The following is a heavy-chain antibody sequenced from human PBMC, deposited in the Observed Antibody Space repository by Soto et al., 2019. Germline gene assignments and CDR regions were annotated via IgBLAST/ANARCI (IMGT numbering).Heavy chain of an antibody. V-gene: IGHV2-5*02. J-gene: IGHJ4*02. D-gene: IGHD3-3*01. CDR1: GFSLSTSGVG. CDR3: AHRLTRYTIFGVVTKDSYFDY. CDR2: IYWDDDK. Sequence: SGPTLVKPTQTLTLTCTFSGFSLSTSGVGVGWIRQPPGKALEWLALIYWDDDKRYSPSLKSRLTITKDTSKNQVVLTMTNMDPVDTATYYCAHRLTRYTIFGVVTKDSYFDYWGQGTLVTVSS.